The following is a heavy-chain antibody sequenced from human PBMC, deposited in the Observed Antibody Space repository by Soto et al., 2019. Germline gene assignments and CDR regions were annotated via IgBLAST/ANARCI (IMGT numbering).Heavy chain of an antibody. CDR3: ATERKNSSSWYAFDI. Sequence: PSETLSLTCTVSNDTLSSHYWSWIRQPPRKGLEWIGYIHYNGQIHYSGSTNYNPSLKSRVTISVDTSKNQFSLKLSSVTAADTAVYYCATERKNSSSWYAFDIWGQGTMVTVSS. J-gene: IGHJ3*02. CDR2: IHYNGQIHYSGST. CDR1: NDTLSSHY. V-gene: IGHV4-59*11. D-gene: IGHD6-13*01.